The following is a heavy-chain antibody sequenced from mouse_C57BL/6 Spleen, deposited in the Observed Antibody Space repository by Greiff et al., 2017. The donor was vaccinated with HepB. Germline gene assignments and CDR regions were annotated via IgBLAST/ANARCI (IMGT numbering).Heavy chain of an antibody. CDR3: ARDGAYWDDWYFDV. CDR1: GYTFTSYW. V-gene: IGHV1-53*01. J-gene: IGHJ1*03. CDR2: IKPSNGGT. D-gene: IGHD4-1*01. Sequence: QVQLQQPGTELVKPGASVKLSCKASGYTFTSYWMHWVKQRPGQGLEWIGNIKPSNGGTNYNEKFKSKATMTGDKSSSTTYMQLSSLTSEDSAVYYCARDGAYWDDWYFDVWGTGTTVTVSS.